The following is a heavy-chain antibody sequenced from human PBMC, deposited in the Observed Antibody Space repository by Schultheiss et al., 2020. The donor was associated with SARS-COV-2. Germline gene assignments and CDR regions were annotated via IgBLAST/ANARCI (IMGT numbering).Heavy chain of an antibody. CDR2: IKSKTDGGTT. CDR1: GFTFSSYA. J-gene: IGHJ4*02. D-gene: IGHD1-26*01. V-gene: IGHV3-15*01. CDR3: TTPSGSYDY. Sequence: GGSLRLSCAASGFTFSSYAMSWIRQAPGKGLEWVGRIKSKTDGGTTDYAAPVKGRFTISRDDSKNTLYLQMNSLKTEDTAVYYCTTPSGSYDYWGQGTLVTVSS.